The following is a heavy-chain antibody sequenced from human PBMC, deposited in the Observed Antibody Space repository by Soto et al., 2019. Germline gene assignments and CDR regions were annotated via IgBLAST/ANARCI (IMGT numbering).Heavy chain of an antibody. CDR2: TYYRSTKWFN. CDR3: ARKTAGYALDI. V-gene: IGHV6-1*01. D-gene: IGHD6-13*01. Sequence: SQTLSLTCAISGDSVSSNSASWSWIRQSPSRGLEWLGRTYYRSTKWFNDYAVSVRSRMFINSDISKNQFSLQLNSVTPEDTAVYYCARKTAGYALDIWGQGTLVTVSS. J-gene: IGHJ3*02. CDR1: GDSVSSNSAS.